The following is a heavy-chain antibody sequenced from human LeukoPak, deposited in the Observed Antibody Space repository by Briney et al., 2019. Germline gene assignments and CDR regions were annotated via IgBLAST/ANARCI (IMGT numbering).Heavy chain of an antibody. V-gene: IGHV1-18*01. CDR2: ISAYNGNT. CDR3: ARGSPAMVYHGMDV. CDR1: GYTFTSYG. D-gene: IGHD5-18*01. Sequence: ASVKVSCKASGYTFTSYGISWVRQAPGQGLEWMGWISAYNGNTNYAQKLQGRVTMTTDTSTSTAYMELRSLRSDDTAVYFCARGSPAMVYHGMDVWGQGTTVTVSS. J-gene: IGHJ6*02.